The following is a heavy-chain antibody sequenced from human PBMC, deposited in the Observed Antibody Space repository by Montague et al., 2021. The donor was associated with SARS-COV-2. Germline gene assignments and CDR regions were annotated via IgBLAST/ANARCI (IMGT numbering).Heavy chain of an antibody. D-gene: IGHD3-16*01. Sequence: SETLSLTCSVSGDSFTNYYWSWIRQPPGKGLEWIGDIYYSGSTHYSPSLKSRVTISIDTSKEQFSLRLKSVTAADTAIYYCASAFGDYVPLFKNWGQGSPVIVSS. CDR2: IYYSGST. V-gene: IGHV4-59*01. CDR1: GDSFTNYY. J-gene: IGHJ4*02. CDR3: ASAFGDYVPLFKN.